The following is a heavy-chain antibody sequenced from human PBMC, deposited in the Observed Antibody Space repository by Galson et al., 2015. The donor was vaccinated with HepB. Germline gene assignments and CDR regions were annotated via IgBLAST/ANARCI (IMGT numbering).Heavy chain of an antibody. V-gene: IGHV3-21*01. CDR3: ARGPSDYGDYDDAFDI. CDR1: GFTVSNYG. J-gene: IGHJ3*02. Sequence: SLRLSCAASGFTVSNYGMNWVRQAPGKGLEWVSSISSSSSYIYYADSVKGRFTISRDNAKNSLYLQMNSLRAEDTAVYYCARGPSDYGDYDDAFDIWGQGTMVTVSS. CDR2: ISSSSSYI. D-gene: IGHD4-17*01.